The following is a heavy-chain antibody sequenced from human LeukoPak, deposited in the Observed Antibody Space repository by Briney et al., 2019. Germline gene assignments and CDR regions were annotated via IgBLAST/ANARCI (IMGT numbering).Heavy chain of an antibody. CDR2: ISASGTT. Sequence: SETLSLTCTVSGGSMSDFYWSWIRQPAGKGLEWIGRISASGTTDYNPSLKRRLTMSVDTSKNQVSLRLSSMTAADTAMYYCTKGSSYNWNLFDHWGQGALVTVSS. V-gene: IGHV4-4*07. CDR1: GGSMSDFY. CDR3: TKGSSYNWNLFDH. D-gene: IGHD1-20*01. J-gene: IGHJ4*02.